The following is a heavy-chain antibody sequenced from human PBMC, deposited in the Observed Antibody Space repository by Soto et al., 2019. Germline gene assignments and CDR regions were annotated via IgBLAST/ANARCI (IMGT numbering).Heavy chain of an antibody. CDR3: ARDLYGNPLAY. CDR1: GLTVSSNY. V-gene: IGHV3-53*01. Sequence: PGGSLRLSCAAYGLTVSSNYMSWVRQAPGKGLEWVSVIYSGGSTYYADSVKGRFTISRDNSKNTLYLQMNSLRAEDTAVYYCARDLYGNPLAYWGQGTLVTVSS. J-gene: IGHJ4*02. D-gene: IGHD4-4*01. CDR2: IYSGGST.